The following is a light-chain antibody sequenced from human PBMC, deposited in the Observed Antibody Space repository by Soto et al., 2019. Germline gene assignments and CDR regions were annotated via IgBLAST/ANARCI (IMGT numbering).Light chain of an antibody. Sequence: DIVMSQSPDSLAVSLGERATIKCKSSQTLYHSSNKRQYLAWYQQKPGQRPRLLISWASTREYGVPDRFSAVGSGTDFTLTITNLQAEDMATYYFHPYFSAPQAFGGGTKVEI. CDR3: HPYFSAPQA. J-gene: IGKJ4*01. V-gene: IGKV4-1*01. CDR1: QTLYHSSNKRQY. CDR2: WAS.